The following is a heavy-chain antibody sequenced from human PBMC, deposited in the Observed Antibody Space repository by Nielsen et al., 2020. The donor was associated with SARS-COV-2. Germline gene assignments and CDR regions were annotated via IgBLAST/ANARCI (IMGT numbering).Heavy chain of an antibody. V-gene: IGHV4-34*01. D-gene: IGHD3-16*01. J-gene: IGHJ3*02. Sequence: GSLRLSCAVYGGSFSNYYWSWIRQPPGKGLEWIGEISHSGRTNYNPSLESRVTISLDTSKNQFSLKLSSVTAADTAVYYCATWGSKGGGAFDIWGQGTMVTVSS. CDR3: ATWGSKGGGAFDI. CDR2: ISHSGRT. CDR1: GGSFSNYY.